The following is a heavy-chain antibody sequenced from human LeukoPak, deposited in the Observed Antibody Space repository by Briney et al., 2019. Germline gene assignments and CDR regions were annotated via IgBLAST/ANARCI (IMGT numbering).Heavy chain of an antibody. D-gene: IGHD5-24*01. J-gene: IGHJ3*02. V-gene: IGHV4-39*01. CDR3: ARHKPRREDGEDGWHYDAFDI. CDR2: IYYSGST. Sequence: PSETLSLTCTVSGGSISSSSYDWGWIRQPPGKGLEWIGSIYYSGSTYYNPSLKSRVTISVDTSKNQFSLKLSSVTAADTAVYYCARHKPRREDGEDGWHYDAFDIWGQGTMVTVSS. CDR1: GGSISSSSYD.